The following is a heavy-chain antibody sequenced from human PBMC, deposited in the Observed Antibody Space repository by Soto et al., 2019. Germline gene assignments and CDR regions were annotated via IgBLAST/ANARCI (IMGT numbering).Heavy chain of an antibody. CDR1: GGSISSYY. CDR2: IYYSGST. Sequence: SETLSLTCTVSGGSISSYYWSWIRQPPGKGLEWIGYIYYSGSTNYNPSLKSRVTISVDTSKNQFSLKLSSVTAADTAVYYCARSETSYYYYYMDVWGKGTTVTVSS. CDR3: ARSETSYYYYYMDV. V-gene: IGHV4-59*01. J-gene: IGHJ6*03.